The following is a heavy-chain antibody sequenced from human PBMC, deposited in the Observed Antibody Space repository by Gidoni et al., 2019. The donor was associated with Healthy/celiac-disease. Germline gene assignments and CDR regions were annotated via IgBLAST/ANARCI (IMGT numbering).Heavy chain of an antibody. CDR3: ARDALYGGYYPPLDY. CDR2: VWYDGSNK. V-gene: IGHV3-33*01. Sequence: VPLVESGGGVFQPGRSLRRSLASSGFTSSSYGMHWVRQAPGKGLEWVAVVWYDGSNKYCADSGKGRFTISRDNSKNTLYLQMNSLRAEDTAVYYCARDALYGGYYPPLDYWGQGTLVTVSS. CDR1: GFTSSSYG. D-gene: IGHD3-22*01. J-gene: IGHJ4*02.